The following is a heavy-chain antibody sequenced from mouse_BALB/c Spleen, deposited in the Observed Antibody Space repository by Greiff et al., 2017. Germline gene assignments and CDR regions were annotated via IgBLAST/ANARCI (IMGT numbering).Heavy chain of an antibody. CDR1: GFSLTSYG. J-gene: IGHJ4*01. CDR2: IWSGGST. CDR3: ASRYYGSSYDYAMDY. V-gene: IGHV2-2*02. Sequence: VKLVESGPGLVQPSQSLSITCTVSGFSLTSYGVHWVRQSPGKGLEWLGVIWSGGSTDYNAAFISRLSISKDNSKSQVFFKMNSLQANDTAIYYCASRYYGSSYDYAMDYWGQGTSVTVSS. D-gene: IGHD1-1*01.